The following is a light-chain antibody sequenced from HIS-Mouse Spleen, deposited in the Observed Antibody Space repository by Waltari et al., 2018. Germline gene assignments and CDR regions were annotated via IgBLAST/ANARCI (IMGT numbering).Light chain of an antibody. CDR3: SSYTSSSFNVV. CDR2: DVS. J-gene: IGLJ2*01. CDR1: SSDVGGYNY. Sequence: QSALTQPASVSGSPGQSITISCTGTSSDVGGYNYVSCYQQHPGKAPKLMIYDVSNRPSVVSNRFSGSKSGNTASLTISGLQAEDEADYYCSSYTSSSFNVVFGGGTKLTVL. V-gene: IGLV2-14*03.